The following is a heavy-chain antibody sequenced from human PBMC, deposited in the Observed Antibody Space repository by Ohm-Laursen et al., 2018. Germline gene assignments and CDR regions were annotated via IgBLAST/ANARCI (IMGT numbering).Heavy chain of an antibody. CDR3: ARGGTGTTSRYYYGMDV. V-gene: IGHV3-30*03. CDR2: ISYDGSNK. Sequence: SLRLSCTASGFTFSSYGMHWVRQAPGKGLEWVAVISYDGSNKYYADSVKGRFTISRDNAKNTLYLQMNSLRAEDTAVYYCARGGTGTTSRYYYGMDVWGQGTTVTVSS. J-gene: IGHJ6*02. D-gene: IGHD1-1*01. CDR1: GFTFSSYG.